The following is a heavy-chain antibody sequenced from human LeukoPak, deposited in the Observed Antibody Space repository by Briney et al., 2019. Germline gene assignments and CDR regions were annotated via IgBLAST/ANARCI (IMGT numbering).Heavy chain of an antibody. Sequence: SETLSLTCAVYGGSFSGYHWSWIRQPPGKGLEWIGEINHSGSTNYNPSLKSRVTISVDTSKNQFSLKLSSVTAADTAVYYCARGLLCSGGSCYKAIDYWGQGTLVTVSS. V-gene: IGHV4-34*01. J-gene: IGHJ4*02. CDR2: INHSGST. CDR1: GGSFSGYH. CDR3: ARGLLCSGGSCYKAIDY. D-gene: IGHD2-15*01.